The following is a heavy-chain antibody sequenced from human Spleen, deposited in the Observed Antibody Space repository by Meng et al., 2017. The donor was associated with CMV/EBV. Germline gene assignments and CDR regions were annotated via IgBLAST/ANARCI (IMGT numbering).Heavy chain of an antibody. CDR3: TTTPDRGAYYYDSRGGNAFEI. Sequence: GESLKISCAASGITFNKAYMTWVRQAPGKGLEWVGRIKTKTDGATTDYAAPVKGRFTISRDDSKNTVYLQMNTLKTEDTAVYYCTTTPDRGAYYYDSRGGNAFEIWGQGTMVTVSS. J-gene: IGHJ3*02. V-gene: IGHV3-15*01. D-gene: IGHD3-22*01. CDR2: IKTKTDGATT. CDR1: GITFNKAY.